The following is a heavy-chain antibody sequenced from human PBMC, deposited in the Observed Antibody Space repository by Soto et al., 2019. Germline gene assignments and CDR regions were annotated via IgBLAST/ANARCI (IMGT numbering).Heavy chain of an antibody. V-gene: IGHV1-46*01. Sequence: QVQLVQSGAEVKKPGASMKVSCKAAGYTFTSHYMHWVRQAPGEGLEWMGIINPTGGSTSYAQKFQGRVTMTRDTSASTVYMEMSSLRSEDTAVYYCARDRGYSSGSGSDPYYGMDVWGQGTTVTVSS. CDR2: INPTGGST. CDR1: GYTFTSHY. CDR3: ARDRGYSSGSGSDPYYGMDV. D-gene: IGHD3-10*01. J-gene: IGHJ6*02.